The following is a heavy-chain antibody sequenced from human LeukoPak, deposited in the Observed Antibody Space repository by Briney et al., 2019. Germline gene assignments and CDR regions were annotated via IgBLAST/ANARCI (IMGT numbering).Heavy chain of an antibody. D-gene: IGHD1-26*01. CDR1: GGSISSSSYY. Sequence: SETLSLTCTVSGGSISSSSYYWGWIRQPPGKGLEWIGSIYYSGSTYYNPSLKSRVTISVDTSKNQFSLKLSSVTAADTAVYYCARRSGSYGLADDYWGQGTLVTVSS. CDR2: IYYSGST. V-gene: IGHV4-39*01. CDR3: ARRSGSYGLADDY. J-gene: IGHJ4*02.